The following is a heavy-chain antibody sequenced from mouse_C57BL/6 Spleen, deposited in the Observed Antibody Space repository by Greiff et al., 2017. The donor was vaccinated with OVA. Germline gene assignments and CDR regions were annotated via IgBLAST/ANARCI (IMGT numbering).Heavy chain of an antibody. J-gene: IGHJ1*03. CDR3: ARLAYYSKRYFDV. CDR1: GYTFTSYW. D-gene: IGHD2-5*01. V-gene: IGHV1-64*01. Sequence: QVQLKQPGAELVKPGASVKLSCKASGYTFTSYWMHWVKQRPGQGLEWIGMIHPNSGSTNYNEKFKSKATLTVDKSSSTAYMQLSSLTSEDSAVYYCARLAYYSKRYFDVWGTGTTVTVSS. CDR2: IHPNSGST.